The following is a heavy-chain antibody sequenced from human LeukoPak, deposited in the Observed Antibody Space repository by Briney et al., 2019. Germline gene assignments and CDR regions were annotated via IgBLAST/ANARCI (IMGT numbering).Heavy chain of an antibody. D-gene: IGHD3-9*01. CDR3: ARGDYDILTGYPDHYFDY. Sequence: ASVKVSCKASGYTFTSYDINWVRQATGQGLEWMGWMNPNSGNTGYAQKFQGRVTITRNTSISTAYMELSSLRSEDTAVYYCARGDYDILTGYPDHYFDYWGQGTLVTVSS. CDR2: MNPNSGNT. V-gene: IGHV1-8*03. CDR1: GYTFTSYD. J-gene: IGHJ4*02.